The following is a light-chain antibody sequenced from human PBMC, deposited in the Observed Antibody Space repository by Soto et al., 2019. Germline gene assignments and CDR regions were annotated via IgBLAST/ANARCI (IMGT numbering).Light chain of an antibody. V-gene: IGLV2-14*01. Sequence: QSALTQPASVSGSLGQSITISCTGTSSDIGGYKYVSWYQQHPGKAPKLIIFEVSKRPSGVSDRFSGSNSGNTASLTISGLQAEDEADYYCTSYSRYRVLVFGGGTKLTVL. CDR3: TSYSRYRVLV. CDR2: EVS. J-gene: IGLJ3*02. CDR1: SSDIGGYKY.